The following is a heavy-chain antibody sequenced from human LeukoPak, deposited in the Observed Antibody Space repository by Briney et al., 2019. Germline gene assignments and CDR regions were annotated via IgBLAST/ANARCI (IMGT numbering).Heavy chain of an antibody. CDR1: GFTFDDYA. J-gene: IGHJ6*02. CDR2: ISWNSGSI. CDR3: AKDQLRYFDWSPGGYYYYGMDV. D-gene: IGHD3-9*01. Sequence: PGGSLRLSCAASGFTFDDYAMHWVRQAPGKGLEWVSGISWNSGSIGYADSVKGRFTISRDNAKNSLYLQMNSLRAEDTAVYYCAKDQLRYFDWSPGGYYYYGMDVWGQGTTVTVSS. V-gene: IGHV3-9*01.